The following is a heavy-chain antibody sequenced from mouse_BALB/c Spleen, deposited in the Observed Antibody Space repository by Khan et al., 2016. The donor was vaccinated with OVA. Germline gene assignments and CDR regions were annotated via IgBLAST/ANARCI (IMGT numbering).Heavy chain of an antibody. CDR2: TYPCGGYT. D-gene: IGHD3-1*01. Sequence: QIQLQQSGTELVRPGTSVKMSCKAAGYTFTHYWIGWVKQSPGHGFEWIGDTYPCGGYTNYNEKFKGKVTLSLDTSSSTAYLQLSGLTSEDSDIFDRERRGAARATWDYLDNWGQGTSVIVSS. J-gene: IGHJ2*02. CDR1: GYTFTHYW. V-gene: IGHV1-63*02. CDR3: ERRGAARATWDYLDN.